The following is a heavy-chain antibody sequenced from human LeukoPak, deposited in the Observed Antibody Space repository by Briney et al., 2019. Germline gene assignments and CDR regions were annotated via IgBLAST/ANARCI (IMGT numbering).Heavy chain of an antibody. J-gene: IGHJ4*02. D-gene: IGHD2-15*01. CDR1: GFTFNSYA. CDR2: ISGSGGST. Sequence: GGSLRVSCAASGFTFNSYAMSWVRQALGKGLEWVSAISGSGGSTFYADSVKGRFTISRDNSKNTLYLQMNSLRAEDTAVYYCAKARYCSGGSRHFDYWGQGTLVTVSS. CDR3: AKARYCSGGSRHFDY. V-gene: IGHV3-23*01.